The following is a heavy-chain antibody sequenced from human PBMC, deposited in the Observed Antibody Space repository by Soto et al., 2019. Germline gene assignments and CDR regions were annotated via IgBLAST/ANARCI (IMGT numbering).Heavy chain of an antibody. CDR2: ISGSSSMI. CDR1: GFTFSSYS. CDR3: ARDLNPRQEMLYALLGY. Sequence: ESRGGLVQPGGSLRLSCAASGFTFSSYSMNWVRQAPGKGLEWVSYISGSSSMIYYADSVKGRFTISRDNAKNSLYLQMNSLRAEDTAVYYCARDLNPRQEMLYALLGYWGQGTLVTVSS. J-gene: IGHJ4*02. D-gene: IGHD2-8*01. V-gene: IGHV3-48*01.